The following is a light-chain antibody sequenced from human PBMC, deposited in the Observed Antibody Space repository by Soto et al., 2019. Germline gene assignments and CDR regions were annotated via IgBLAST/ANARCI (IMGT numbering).Light chain of an antibody. CDR2: EVN. V-gene: IGLV2-8*01. J-gene: IGLJ1*01. CDR3: SSYGGYNNVV. CDR1: SSDVGGYNY. Sequence: QSVLTQPPSASGSPGQSVTISCTGTSSDVGGYNYVSWVQQHPGKAPKLIIHEVNQRPSGVPDRFSGSKSGNAASLTVSGLQAEDEGTYYCSSYGGYNNVVFGTGTKVTVL.